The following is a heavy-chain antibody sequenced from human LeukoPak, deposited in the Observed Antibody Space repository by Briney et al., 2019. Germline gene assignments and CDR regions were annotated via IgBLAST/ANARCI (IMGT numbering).Heavy chain of an antibody. Sequence: PSQTLSLTCTVSGGSISSGSYYWSWIRQPAGKGLEWIGRIYTSGSTNYNPSLKSRVTMSVDTSKNQFSLKLSSVTAADTAVYYCARDLTIFGVVHYYYYMDVWGKGTTVTVSS. V-gene: IGHV4-61*02. D-gene: IGHD3-3*01. J-gene: IGHJ6*03. CDR2: IYTSGST. CDR1: GGSISSGSYY. CDR3: ARDLTIFGVVHYYYYMDV.